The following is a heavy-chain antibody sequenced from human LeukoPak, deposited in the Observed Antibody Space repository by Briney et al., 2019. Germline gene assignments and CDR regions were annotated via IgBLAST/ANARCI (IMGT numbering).Heavy chain of an antibody. CDR2: IWYDGSNK. Sequence: GRSLRLSCAASGFTFSSYGMHWVRQAPGKGLEWVAVIWYDGSNKYYADSVKGRFTISRDNSKNTLYLQMNSLTAEDTAVYYCAKDFTYYGSGSHYDYYFDYWGQGTLVTVSS. CDR1: GFTFSSYG. CDR3: AKDFTYYGSGSHYDYYFDY. J-gene: IGHJ4*02. V-gene: IGHV3-33*06. D-gene: IGHD3-10*01.